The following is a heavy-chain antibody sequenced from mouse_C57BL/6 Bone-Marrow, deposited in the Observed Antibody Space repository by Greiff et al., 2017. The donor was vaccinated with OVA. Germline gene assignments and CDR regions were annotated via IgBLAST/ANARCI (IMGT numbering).Heavy chain of an antibody. CDR3: ARWADYYGSSLDY. CDR2: IDPSASYT. D-gene: IGHD1-1*01. V-gene: IGHV1-50*01. CDR1: GYTFTSYW. J-gene: IGHJ2*01. Sequence: QVQLQQPGAELVKPGASVKLSCKASGYTFTSYWMQWVKQRPGQGLEWIGEIDPSASYTNYNQQFKGKATLTVDTSSSTAYMQLSSLTSEDSAVYYCARWADYYGSSLDYWGQGTTLTVSS.